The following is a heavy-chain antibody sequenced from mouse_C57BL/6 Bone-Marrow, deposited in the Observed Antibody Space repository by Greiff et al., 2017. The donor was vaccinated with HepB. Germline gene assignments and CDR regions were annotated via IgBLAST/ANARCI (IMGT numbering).Heavy chain of an antibody. D-gene: IGHD2-4*01. Sequence: QVQLQQSGAELARPAASVKLSCKASGYTFTSYGISWVKQRTGQGLEWIGEIYPRSGNTYYNEKFKGKATLTADKSSSTAYMELRSLTSEDSAVYFCARYDYDGTSPYWGQGTLVTVSA. CDR3: ARYDYDGTSPY. CDR1: GYTFTSYG. CDR2: IYPRSGNT. J-gene: IGHJ3*01. V-gene: IGHV1-81*01.